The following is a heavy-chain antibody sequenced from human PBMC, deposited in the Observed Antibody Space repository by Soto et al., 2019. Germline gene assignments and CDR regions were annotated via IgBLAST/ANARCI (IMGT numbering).Heavy chain of an antibody. CDR1: GYSFTSYW. CDR2: IDPSDSYT. Sequence: GESLKISCKGSGYSFTSYWISWVRQMPGKGLEWMGRIDPSDSYTNYSPSFQGHVTISADKSISTAYLQWSSLKASGTAMYYCASSGSYHYYGMDVWGQGTTVTVSS. CDR3: ASSGSYHYYGMDV. D-gene: IGHD1-26*01. J-gene: IGHJ6*02. V-gene: IGHV5-10-1*01.